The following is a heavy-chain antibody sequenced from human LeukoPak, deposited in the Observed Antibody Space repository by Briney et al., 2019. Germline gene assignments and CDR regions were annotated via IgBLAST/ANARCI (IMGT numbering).Heavy chain of an antibody. D-gene: IGHD1-1*01. CDR3: AAYNWNDFYYYGMDV. Sequence: PSETLCLTCTVSGGSISSYYWSWIRQPPGKGLEWIGYIYYSGSTNYNPSLKSRVTISVDTSKNQFSLKLSSVTAADTAVYYCAAYNWNDFYYYGMDVWGKGTTVTVSS. J-gene: IGHJ6*04. CDR1: GGSISSYY. CDR2: IYYSGST. V-gene: IGHV4-59*01.